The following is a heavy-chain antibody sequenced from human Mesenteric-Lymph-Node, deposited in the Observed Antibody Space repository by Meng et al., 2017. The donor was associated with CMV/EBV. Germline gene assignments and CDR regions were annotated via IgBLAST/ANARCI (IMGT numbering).Heavy chain of an antibody. J-gene: IGHJ4*02. Sequence: SLKISCAASGFTFDDFAMHWVRQAPGKGLEWVSGISWNSGSIGYADSVKGRFTISRDNAKNSLYLQMNSLRAEDTALYYCAKDVSDYYDSSGQFDYWGQGTLVTVSS. CDR2: ISWNSGSI. CDR3: AKDVSDYYDSSGQFDY. D-gene: IGHD3-22*01. V-gene: IGHV3-9*01. CDR1: GFTFDDFA.